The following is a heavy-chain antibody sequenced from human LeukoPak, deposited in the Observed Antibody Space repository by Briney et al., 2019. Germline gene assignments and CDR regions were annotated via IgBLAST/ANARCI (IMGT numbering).Heavy chain of an antibody. J-gene: IGHJ6*02. CDR2: INPNSGGT. Sequence: ASVKVSCKASGYTFTGYYMHWVRQAPGQGLEWMGWINPNSGGTNYAQKFQGRVTITRDTSISTAYMELSRLRSDDTAVYYCARAAVVATILDYYYYGMDVWGQGTTVTVSS. D-gene: IGHD5-12*01. CDR1: GYTFTGYY. CDR3: ARAAVVATILDYYYYGMDV. V-gene: IGHV1-2*02.